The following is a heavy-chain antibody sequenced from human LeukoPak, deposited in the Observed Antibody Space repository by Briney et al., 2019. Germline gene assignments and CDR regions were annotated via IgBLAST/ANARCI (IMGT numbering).Heavy chain of an antibody. CDR2: INPNSGGT. D-gene: IGHD3-10*01. J-gene: IGHJ6*02. CDR3: ARALGITMVRGGSYYYGMDV. Sequence: ASVKVSCKASGYTFTGYYMHWVRQAPGQGLEWMGWINPNSGGTNYAQKFQGRVTMTRDTSISTAYMELSRLRSDDTAVYYCARALGITMVRGGSYYYGMDVWGQGTTVTVSS. CDR1: GYTFTGYY. V-gene: IGHV1-2*02.